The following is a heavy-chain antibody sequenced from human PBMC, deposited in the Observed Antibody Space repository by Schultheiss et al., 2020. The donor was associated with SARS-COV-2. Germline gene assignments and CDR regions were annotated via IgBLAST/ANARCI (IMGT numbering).Heavy chain of an antibody. Sequence: SETLSLTCAVYGGSFSGYYWSWIRQPPGKGLEWIGEINHSGSTNYIPSLKSRVTISVDTSKNQFSLKLSSVTAADTAVYYCASRGIAARPDYWGQGTLVTVSS. J-gene: IGHJ4*02. D-gene: IGHD6-6*01. CDR3: ASRGIAARPDY. CDR2: INHSGST. V-gene: IGHV4-34*01. CDR1: GGSFSGYY.